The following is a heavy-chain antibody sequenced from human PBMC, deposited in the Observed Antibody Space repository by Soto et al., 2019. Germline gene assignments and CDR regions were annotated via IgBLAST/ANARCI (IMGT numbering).Heavy chain of an antibody. D-gene: IGHD5-12*01. CDR2: VYYTGST. CDR1: GGSISRCY. CDR3: VRGYSNFDY. Sequence: SETLSLTCTVTGGSISRCYWSLIRQPPGKGLEWVGHVYYTGSTNYNPSLKSRVTISVDTSKNQFSLSLRSVTAADTAVYYCVRGYSNFDYWGQGALVTVSS. J-gene: IGHJ4*02. V-gene: IGHV4-59*01.